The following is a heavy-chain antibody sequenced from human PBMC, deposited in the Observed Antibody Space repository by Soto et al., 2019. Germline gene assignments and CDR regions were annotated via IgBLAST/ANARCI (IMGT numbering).Heavy chain of an antibody. CDR3: ARYDGHKWNYVGSGFDP. CDR1: GYTFTSYG. Sequence: QVQLVQSGAEVKKPGASVKVSCKASGYTFTSYGISWVRQAPGQGLEWMGWISAYNGNTNYAQKLQGRVTMTTDTAACTACVELRGLGADVSSVYFLARYDGHKWNYVGSGFDPWGQGSLVTVSS. V-gene: IGHV1-18*01. CDR2: ISAYNGNT. J-gene: IGHJ5*02. D-gene: IGHD1-7*01.